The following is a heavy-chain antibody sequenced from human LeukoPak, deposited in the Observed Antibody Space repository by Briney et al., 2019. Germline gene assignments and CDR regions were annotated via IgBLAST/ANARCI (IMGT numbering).Heavy chain of an antibody. CDR3: AKVKSSLTLIGA. V-gene: IGHV3-7*03. CDR1: GFTFSAFW. Sequence: GGSLRLSCAASGFTFSAFWMSWVRQAPGKGLEWVANIKQDGSEKYYVDSVKGRFTISRDNAKNSLYLQMNSLRAEDTAVYYCAKVKSSLTLIGAWGQGTLVTVSS. J-gene: IGHJ5*02. CDR2: IKQDGSEK. D-gene: IGHD2-8*01.